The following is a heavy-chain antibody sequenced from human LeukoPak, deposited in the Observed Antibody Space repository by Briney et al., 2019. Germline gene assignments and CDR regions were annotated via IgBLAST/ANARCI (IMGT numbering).Heavy chain of an antibody. Sequence: GASVKVSCKASGYTFTSHFMHWVRQAPGQGLEWMGIINPRGGSTSYTRKFQGRVTMTRDTSTSTVYMELSSLRSEDTAVYYCARVKSYYYDTSDKDAFDIWGQGTMVTVSS. CDR3: ARVKSYYYDTSDKDAFDI. J-gene: IGHJ3*02. D-gene: IGHD3-22*01. CDR2: INPRGGST. CDR1: GYTFTSHF. V-gene: IGHV1-46*01.